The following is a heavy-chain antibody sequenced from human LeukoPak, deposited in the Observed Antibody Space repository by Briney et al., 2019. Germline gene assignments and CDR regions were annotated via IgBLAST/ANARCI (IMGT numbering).Heavy chain of an antibody. Sequence: ASVKVSCKASGYTFTSYGISWVRQAPGQGLEWMGWISAYNGNTNYAQKLQGRVTMTTDTSTSTAYMELRSLRSDDTAVYYCARDYDILTGYYTYRRTPNWFDPWGQGTLVTVSS. CDR3: ARDYDILTGYYTYRRTPNWFDP. D-gene: IGHD3-9*01. J-gene: IGHJ5*02. CDR1: GYTFTSYG. CDR2: ISAYNGNT. V-gene: IGHV1-18*01.